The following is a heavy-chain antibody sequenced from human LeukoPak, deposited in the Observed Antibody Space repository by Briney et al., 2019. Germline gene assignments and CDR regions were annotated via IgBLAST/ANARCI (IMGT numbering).Heavy chain of an antibody. CDR1: GDSITSYY. V-gene: IGHV4-59*01. CDR3: ARDGSSSGWYLDY. Sequence: PSETLSLTCTVSGDSITSYYWSWIRQPPGKGLEWVAYIYYSGNTNYNPSLKSRVTVSVDTTKNQVSLKLSSVTAADTAVYYCARDGSSSGWYLDYWGQGTLVTVSS. CDR2: IYYSGNT. J-gene: IGHJ4*02. D-gene: IGHD6-19*01.